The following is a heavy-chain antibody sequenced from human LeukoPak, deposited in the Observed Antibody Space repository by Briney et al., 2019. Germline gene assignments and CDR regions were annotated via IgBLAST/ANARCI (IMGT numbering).Heavy chain of an antibody. CDR2: IHDTRGT. CDR3: ARGGYYGSGNDFRFDP. J-gene: IGHJ5*02. V-gene: IGHV4-59*01. Sequence: PGGSLRLSCAASGFTFSDYYMSWIRQPPGKGLEWIGYIHDTRGTNYNPYLKSRVTMSLDTSKNHFSLKLSSVTAADTAVYYCARGGYYGSGNDFRFDPWGQGTLVTVSS. D-gene: IGHD3-10*01. CDR1: GFTFSDYY.